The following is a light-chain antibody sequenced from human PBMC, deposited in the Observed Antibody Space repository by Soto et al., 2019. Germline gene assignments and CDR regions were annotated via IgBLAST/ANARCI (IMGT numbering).Light chain of an antibody. CDR1: SSDVGAYRY. CDR3: SSYTTTPAWV. J-gene: IGLJ3*02. Sequence: QSALTQPASVSGSPGQSITISCTGSSSDVGAYRYVSWFQQHPGRAPKLIIYEVSNRPSGVSDRFSGSKSGNTASLTISGLNAEDEADYHCSSYTTTPAWVFGGGTKVTVL. V-gene: IGLV2-14*01. CDR2: EVS.